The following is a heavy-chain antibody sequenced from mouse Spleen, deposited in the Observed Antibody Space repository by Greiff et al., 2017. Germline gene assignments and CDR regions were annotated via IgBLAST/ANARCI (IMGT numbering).Heavy chain of an antibody. CDR2: ISSGSSTI. CDR1: GFTFSSFG. Sequence: DVMLVESGGGLVQPGGSRKLSCAASGFTFSSFGMHWVRQAPEKGLEWVAYISSGSSTIYYADTVKGRFTISRDNPKNTLFLQMTSLRSEDTAMYYCARYLHWYFDVWGAGTTVTVSS. CDR3: ARYLHWYFDV. J-gene: IGHJ1*01. D-gene: IGHD5-1*01. V-gene: IGHV5-17*02.